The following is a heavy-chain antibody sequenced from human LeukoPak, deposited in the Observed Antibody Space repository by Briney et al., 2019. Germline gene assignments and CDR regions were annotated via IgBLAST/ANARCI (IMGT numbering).Heavy chain of an antibody. CDR1: GFTFSSYA. V-gene: IGHV3-30-3*01. CDR3: ARDNHDAFDI. Sequence: GRSLRLSCAASGFTFSSYAMHWVRQAPGKGLEWVAVISYDGSNEYYADSVKGRFTMSRDNSKNRLYLQMNSLRAEDTAVYYCARDNHDAFDIWGQGTMVTVSS. J-gene: IGHJ3*02. CDR2: ISYDGSNE.